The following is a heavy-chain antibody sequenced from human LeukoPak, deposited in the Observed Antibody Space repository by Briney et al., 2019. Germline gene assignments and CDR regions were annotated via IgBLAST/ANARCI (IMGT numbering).Heavy chain of an antibody. CDR1: DGSISSYY. V-gene: IGHV4-4*07. D-gene: IGHD3-10*02. CDR2: IYPSGSI. CDR3: ARGIFGPLER. J-gene: IGHJ4*02. Sequence: PSETLSLTCTVSDGSISSYYWIWIRQPAGKGLEWIGRIYPSGSINYNPSLKSRVTMSIDTSKNQFSLKLSSVTAADTAIYYCARGIFGPLERWGQGTLVTVSS.